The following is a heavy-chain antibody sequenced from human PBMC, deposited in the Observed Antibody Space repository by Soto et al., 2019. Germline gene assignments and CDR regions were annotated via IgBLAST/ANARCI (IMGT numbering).Heavy chain of an antibody. J-gene: IGHJ5*02. Sequence: SETLSLTCTVSGGSISSGGYYWSWIRQHPGKGLEWIGYIYYSGSTYYNPSPKSRVTISVDTSKNQFSLKLSSVTAADTAVYYCARAPIVVVPAAMKALDGYGNWFDPWGQGTLVTVSS. CDR3: ARAPIVVVPAAMKALDGYGNWFDP. V-gene: IGHV4-31*03. CDR2: IYYSGST. CDR1: GGSISSGGYY. D-gene: IGHD2-2*01.